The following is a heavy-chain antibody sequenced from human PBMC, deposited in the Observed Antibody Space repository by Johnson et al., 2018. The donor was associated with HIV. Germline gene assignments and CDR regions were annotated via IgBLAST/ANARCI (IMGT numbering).Heavy chain of an antibody. V-gene: IGHV3-66*01. Sequence: MQLVESGGGVVQPGGSLRLSCAASGFTFANYGMSWVRQAPGKGLEWVSVIYSGGSTYYADSVKGIFTISRDNSKNRLYLQMNSLRAEDTAVYYCARDRVPDAFDIWGQGTIVTVSS. CDR2: IYSGGST. D-gene: IGHD3-3*01. CDR1: GFTFANYG. J-gene: IGHJ3*02. CDR3: ARDRVPDAFDI.